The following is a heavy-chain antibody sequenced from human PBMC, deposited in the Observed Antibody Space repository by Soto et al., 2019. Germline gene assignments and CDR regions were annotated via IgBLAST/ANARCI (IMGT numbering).Heavy chain of an antibody. CDR1: GFTVSSND. Sequence: PGGSLRLSCAASGFTVSSNDMNWVRQAPGKGLEWVSIIYSGGTTYYADSVKGRFTISRDNSKNTVFLQMNSLRIEDTAVYYCARGDNWNGLDYWGQGTLVTVSS. D-gene: IGHD1-20*01. CDR2: IYSGGTT. CDR3: ARGDNWNGLDY. J-gene: IGHJ4*02. V-gene: IGHV3-53*01.